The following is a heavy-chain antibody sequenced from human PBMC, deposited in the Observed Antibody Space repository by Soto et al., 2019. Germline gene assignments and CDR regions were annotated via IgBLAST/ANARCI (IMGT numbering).Heavy chain of an antibody. Sequence: QVQLQESGPGLVKPSQTLSLTCTVSGGSISSGGYYWSWIRQHPGKGLEWIGYIYYRGRTSYNPSLKSRVNISVDPSKNQFSLKLSSVTAADTAMYYCPRDNGLGEYAFDIWGQGKMVTVSS. CDR3: PRDNGLGEYAFDI. J-gene: IGHJ3*02. CDR2: IYYRGRT. V-gene: IGHV4-31*03. D-gene: IGHD3-16*01. CDR1: GGSISSGGYY.